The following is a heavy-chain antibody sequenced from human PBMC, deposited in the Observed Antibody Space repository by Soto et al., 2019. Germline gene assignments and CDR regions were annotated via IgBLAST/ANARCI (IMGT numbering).Heavy chain of an antibody. CDR1: GGTFSSYA. CDR2: IIPIFGTA. J-gene: IGHJ6*02. V-gene: IGHV1-69*12. CDR3: ARGNSAARDYYYYYGMDV. Sequence: QVQLVQSGAEVKKPGSSVKVSCKASGGTFSSYAISWVRQAPGQGLEWMGGIIPIFGTANYAQKFQGRVTITADESTSTAYMELSSLRSEDTAVYYCARGNSAARDYYYYYGMDVWGQGTTVTVSS. D-gene: IGHD6-6*01.